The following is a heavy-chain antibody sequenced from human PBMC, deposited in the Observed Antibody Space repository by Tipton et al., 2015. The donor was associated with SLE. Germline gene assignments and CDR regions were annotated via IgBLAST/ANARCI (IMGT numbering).Heavy chain of an antibody. Sequence: TLFLTCSVSGGSISTTDHYRGWIRQPPGKGLEWIGSVFYSGNTYYNESLQSRVTISIDTSKNHFSLKLYSVTAADTAVYYCAREDSSSWFYTRFDPWGQGTLVTVSS. V-gene: IGHV4-39*07. CDR2: VFYSGNT. J-gene: IGHJ5*02. CDR1: GGSISTTDHY. D-gene: IGHD2-2*02. CDR3: AREDSSSWFYTRFDP.